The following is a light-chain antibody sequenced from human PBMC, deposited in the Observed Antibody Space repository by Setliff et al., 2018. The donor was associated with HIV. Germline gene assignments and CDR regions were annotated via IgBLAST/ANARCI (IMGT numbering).Light chain of an antibody. CDR2: EVT. J-gene: IGLJ2*01. CDR1: SSDVGAYNY. Sequence: QSVLTQPASVSGSPGQSVTISCTGTSSDVGAYNYVSWYQQHPGKAPKLMIYEVTKRPSGVPDRFSGSKSGNTASLTVSGLQAEDEADYYCSSYAGSNNVVFGGGTKVTVL. V-gene: IGLV2-8*01. CDR3: SSYAGSNNVV.